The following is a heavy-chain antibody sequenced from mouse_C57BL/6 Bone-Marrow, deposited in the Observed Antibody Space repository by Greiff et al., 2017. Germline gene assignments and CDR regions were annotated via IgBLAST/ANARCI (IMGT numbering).Heavy chain of an antibody. CDR1: GYTFTSYW. Sequence: QVQLKQPGAELVKPGASVKLSCKASGYTFTSYWMQWVKQRPGQGLEWIGEIDPSDSYTNYNQKFKGKATLTVDTSSSTAYMQLSSLTSEDSAVYYCAKITPVVATDYFDYWGQGTTPTV. CDR2: IDPSDSYT. D-gene: IGHD1-1*01. J-gene: IGHJ2*01. CDR3: AKITPVVATDYFDY. V-gene: IGHV1-50*01.